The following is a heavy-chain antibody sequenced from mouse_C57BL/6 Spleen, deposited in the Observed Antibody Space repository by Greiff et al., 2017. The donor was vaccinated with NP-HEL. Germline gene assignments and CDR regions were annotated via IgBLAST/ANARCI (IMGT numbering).Heavy chain of an antibody. CDR3: AREEDYGSSYRFAY. V-gene: IGHV1-85*01. D-gene: IGHD1-1*01. Sequence: QVQLKQSGPELVKPGASVKLSCKASGYTFTSYDINWVKQRPGQGLEWIGWIYPRDGSTKYNEKFKGKATLTVDTSSSTAYMELHSLTSEDSAVYFCAREEDYGSSYRFAYWGQGTLVTVSA. J-gene: IGHJ3*01. CDR2: IYPRDGST. CDR1: GYTFTSYD.